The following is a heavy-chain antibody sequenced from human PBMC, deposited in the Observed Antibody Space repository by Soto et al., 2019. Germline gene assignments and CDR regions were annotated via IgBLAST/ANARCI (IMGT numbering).Heavy chain of an antibody. J-gene: IGHJ4*02. Sequence: SETLSLTCTVSGGSISSYYWSWIRQPPGKGLEWIGYIYYSGSTNYNPSLKSRVTISVDTSKNQFSLKLSSVTAADTAVYYCARGRYYDYIWGSYRLYYFDYWGQGTLVTVS. D-gene: IGHD3-16*02. CDR2: IYYSGST. CDR3: ARGRYYDYIWGSYRLYYFDY. CDR1: GGSISSYY. V-gene: IGHV4-59*01.